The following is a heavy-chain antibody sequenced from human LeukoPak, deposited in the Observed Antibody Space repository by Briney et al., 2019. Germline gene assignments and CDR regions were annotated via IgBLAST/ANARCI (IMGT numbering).Heavy chain of an antibody. Sequence: GESLKISCKGSGDSFTTYWIGWVRQMPGKGLEWMGIIYLGDSDTRYSPSFQGQVTISADKFINTVYLQWSSPKASDTAMYYCVRHRNWNYDYWGQGTLVTVSS. CDR2: IYLGDSDT. J-gene: IGHJ4*02. V-gene: IGHV5-51*01. D-gene: IGHD1-1*01. CDR1: GDSFTTYW. CDR3: VRHRNWNYDY.